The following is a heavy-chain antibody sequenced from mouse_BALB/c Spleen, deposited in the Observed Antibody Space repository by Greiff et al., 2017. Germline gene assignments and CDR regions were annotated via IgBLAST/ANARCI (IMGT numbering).Heavy chain of an antibody. D-gene: IGHD2-1*01. CDR3: ARSGGNYLYYFDY. J-gene: IGHJ2*01. V-gene: IGHV1-55*01. Sequence: QVQLQQPGAELVKPGTSVKLSCKASGYNFTSYWINWVKLRPGQGLEWIGDIYPGSGSTNYNEKFKSKATLTVDTSSSTAYMQLSSLASEDSALYYCARSGGNYLYYFDYWGQGTTLTVSS. CDR2: IYPGSGST. CDR1: GYNFTSYW.